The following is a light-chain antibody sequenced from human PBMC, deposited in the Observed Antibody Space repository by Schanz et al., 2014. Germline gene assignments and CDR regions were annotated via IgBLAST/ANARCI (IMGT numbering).Light chain of an antibody. CDR3: ASWDDSLNAWV. J-gene: IGLJ3*02. Sequence: QSALTQPASVSGSPGQSITISCTATTNYGGSYNLVSWYQQSPGKAPQLMIYEGIKRPSGVSDRFSGSKSGNTASLTISGLQAEDEADYYYASWDDSLNAWVFGGGTKLTV. CDR1: TNYGGSYNL. V-gene: IGLV2-14*02. CDR2: EGI.